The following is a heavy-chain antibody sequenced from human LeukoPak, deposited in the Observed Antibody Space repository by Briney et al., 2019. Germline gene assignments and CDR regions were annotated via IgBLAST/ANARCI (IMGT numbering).Heavy chain of an antibody. CDR3: ARDPSLREYFQH. CDR1: GYTFTSYD. D-gene: IGHD4-17*01. Sequence: ASVKVSCKASGYTFTSYDINWVRQATGQGLEWMGWMNPNSGNTGYAQKFQGRVTITRNTSISTAYMELSSLRSEDTAVYYCARDPSLREYFQHWGQGTLVTVSS. CDR2: MNPNSGNT. J-gene: IGHJ1*01. V-gene: IGHV1-8*01.